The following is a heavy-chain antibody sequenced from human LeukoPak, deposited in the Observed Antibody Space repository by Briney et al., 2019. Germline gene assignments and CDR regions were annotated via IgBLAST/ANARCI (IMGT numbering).Heavy chain of an antibody. V-gene: IGHV4-59*01. CDR1: GGSISSYY. D-gene: IGHD5-18*01. CDR2: IYYSGST. Sequence: SETLSLTCTVSGGSISSYYWSWLRQPPGKGLEWIGYIYYSGSTNYNPSLKSRVTISVDMSRNQFSLKLSSVTAADTAVYYCARDIGQLYFNYWGQGTLVTVSS. J-gene: IGHJ4*02. CDR3: ARDIGQLYFNY.